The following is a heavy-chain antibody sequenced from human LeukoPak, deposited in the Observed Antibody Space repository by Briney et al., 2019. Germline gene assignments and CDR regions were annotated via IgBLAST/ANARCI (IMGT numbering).Heavy chain of an antibody. CDR3: ARGNRWFDP. V-gene: IGHV4-59*12. CDR2: IYYSGST. Sequence: SETLSLTCTVSGGSISSYYWSWIRQPPGKGLEWIGSIYYSGSTYYNPSLKSRVTISVDTSKNQFSLKLSSVTAADTAVYYCARGNRWFDPWGQGTLVTVSS. J-gene: IGHJ5*02. CDR1: GGSISSYY.